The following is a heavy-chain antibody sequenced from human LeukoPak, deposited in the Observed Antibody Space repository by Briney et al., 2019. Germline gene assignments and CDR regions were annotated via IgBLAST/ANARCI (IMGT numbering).Heavy chain of an antibody. CDR2: INSDGSSR. D-gene: IGHD2-8*01. V-gene: IGHV3-74*01. Sequence: GGSLRLSCTASGFTFSSYWMHWVRHAPGKGLVWVSRINSDGSSRNYADSVKGRFTISRDNAKNTVYLQMNSLRAEDTAVYYCAKDGLYGGVWGQGTTVTVSS. J-gene: IGHJ6*02. CDR3: AKDGLYGGV. CDR1: GFTFSSYW.